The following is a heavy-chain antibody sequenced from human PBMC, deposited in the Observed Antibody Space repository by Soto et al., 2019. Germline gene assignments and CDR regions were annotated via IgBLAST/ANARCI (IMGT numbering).Heavy chain of an antibody. CDR2: ISGSGGNT. J-gene: IGHJ5*02. V-gene: IGHV3-23*01. Sequence: PGWSLRLSCAASGFSFSSYAMSWVRQAPGKGLEWVSVISGSGGNTYYADSVKGRFTISRDNSKNTLYLQMNSLRAEDTAVYYCAKVNPIKVIVPAAPTDHWCQGTLVTVSP. CDR1: GFSFSSYA. CDR3: AKVNPIKVIVPAAPTDH. D-gene: IGHD2-2*01.